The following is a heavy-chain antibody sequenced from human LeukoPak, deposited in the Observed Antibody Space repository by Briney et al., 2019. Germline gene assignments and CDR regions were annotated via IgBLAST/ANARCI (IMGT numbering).Heavy chain of an antibody. CDR1: GFTVSSNY. Sequence: GGSLILSCAASGFTVSSNYMTWVRQAPGEGLEWVSVTYNSGTTYYADSVKGRFTVSRDNSKNTLHLQMNSLRAEDTAVYYCSGGGRAVIDYWGQGTLVTVSS. J-gene: IGHJ4*02. CDR2: TYNSGTT. D-gene: IGHD3-16*01. V-gene: IGHV3-53*01. CDR3: SGGGRAVIDY.